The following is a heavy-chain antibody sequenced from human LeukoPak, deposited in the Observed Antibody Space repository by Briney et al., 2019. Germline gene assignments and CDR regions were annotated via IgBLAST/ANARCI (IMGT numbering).Heavy chain of an antibody. V-gene: IGHV1-46*01. CDR2: INPTGGST. J-gene: IGHJ4*02. CDR3: ARTAARRFDY. D-gene: IGHD6-6*01. Sequence: ASVKVSCKASVYTFPSYFRHWVRQAPGQGREWMGRINPTGGSTTSAQKFQGRVTMTRDASPSTVYMELSSLRSEDPAVYYCARTAARRFDYWGQGTLVTASS. CDR1: VYTFPSYF.